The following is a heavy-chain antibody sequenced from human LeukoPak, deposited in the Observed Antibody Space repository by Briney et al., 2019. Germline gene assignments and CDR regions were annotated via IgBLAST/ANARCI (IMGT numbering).Heavy chain of an antibody. V-gene: IGHV3-48*03. CDR1: GFTFSSDE. D-gene: IGHD3-9*01. Sequence: GGSLRLSCAASGFTFSSDEMNWVRQAPGKGLEWVSYVSSSGSTIYYADSVKRRFTISRDKAKNSLYLQMNSLRAEDTAVYYCASVYYDILTGSIDAFDIWGQGTMVTVSS. J-gene: IGHJ3*02. CDR2: VSSSGSTI. CDR3: ASVYYDILTGSIDAFDI.